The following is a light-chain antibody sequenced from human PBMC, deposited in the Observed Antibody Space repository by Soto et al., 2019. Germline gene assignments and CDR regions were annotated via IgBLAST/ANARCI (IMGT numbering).Light chain of an antibody. CDR1: SSDVGGYNY. J-gene: IGLJ1*01. Sequence: QLVLTQPASVSGSPGQSITISCTGTSSDVGGYNYVSWYQHHPGKAPKLMIYEVSNRPSGVSNRFSGSKSGNTASLTISGLQAEDEADYHCSSYSSTSTLYVFGTGTKVTVL. CDR3: SSYSSTSTLYV. CDR2: EVS. V-gene: IGLV2-14*01.